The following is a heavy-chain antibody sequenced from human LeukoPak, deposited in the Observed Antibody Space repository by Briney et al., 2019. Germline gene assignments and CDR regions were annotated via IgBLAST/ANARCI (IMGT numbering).Heavy chain of an antibody. V-gene: IGHV4-4*07. J-gene: IGHJ4*02. CDR1: GDSLNNYF. Sequence: SETLSLTCTVSGDSLNNYFWSWIRQPAGKGLEWIGRIFSSGTTNYNPSLKSRVTMSVDTSKNRFSLNLTSLTAADTAVYCCARDSSGYLESFDYWGQGTLVTVSS. CDR2: IFSSGTT. D-gene: IGHD3-22*01. CDR3: ARDSSGYLESFDY.